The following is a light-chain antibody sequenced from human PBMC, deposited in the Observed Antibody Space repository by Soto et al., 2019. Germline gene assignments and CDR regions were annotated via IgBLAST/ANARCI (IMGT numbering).Light chain of an antibody. CDR1: QSVGRY. CDR2: DAS. CDR3: QQRSNWPIT. J-gene: IGKJ5*01. V-gene: IGKV3-11*01. Sequence: EIVLTQSPATLSLSPGERATLSCRASQSVGRYLAWYQQKPGQAPRLLIYDASNRATGIPAGFSGSGSGTDFTLTISSLEPEDFAVYYCQQRSNWPITFGQGTRLEIK.